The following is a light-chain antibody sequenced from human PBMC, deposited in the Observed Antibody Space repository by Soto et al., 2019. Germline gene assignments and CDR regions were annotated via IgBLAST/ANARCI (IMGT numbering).Light chain of an antibody. V-gene: IGKV3-20*01. J-gene: IGKJ4*01. CDR3: QQYGSSGALT. CDR1: QSVSSSY. CDR2: GAS. Sequence: EIVLMQSPGTLSLSPGERATLSCRASQSVSSSYLAWYQQKPGQAPRLLIYGASSRATGIPDRFSGSGSGTDFTLTISTLEPEDFAVYYCQQYGSSGALTFGGGTKVDIK.